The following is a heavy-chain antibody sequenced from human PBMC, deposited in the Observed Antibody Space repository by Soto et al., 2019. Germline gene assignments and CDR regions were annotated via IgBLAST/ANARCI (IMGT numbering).Heavy chain of an antibody. V-gene: IGHV1-3*01. CDR1: GYTFTSCA. CDR3: ARGGPIVVVVAAHFDY. D-gene: IGHD2-15*01. CDR2: INAGNGNT. J-gene: IGHJ4*02. Sequence: GASVKVSCKGSGYTFTSCAMHWVRQAPGQRLEWMGWINAGNGNTKYSQKFQGRVTITRDTSASTAYMELSSLRSEDTAVYYCARGGPIVVVVAAHFDYWGQGTLVTVSS.